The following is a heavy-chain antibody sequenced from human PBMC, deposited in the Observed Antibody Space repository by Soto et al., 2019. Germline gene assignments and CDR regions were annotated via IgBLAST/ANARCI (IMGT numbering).Heavy chain of an antibody. CDR2: ISGSGGST. J-gene: IGHJ6*02. D-gene: IGHD3-3*01. V-gene: IGHV3-23*01. Sequence: EVQLLESGGGLVQPGGSLRLSCAASGFTFSSYAMSWVRQAPGKGLEWVSAISGSGGSTYYADSVKGRFTISRDNSKNTLYLQMNSLRAEDTAVYYCAKESGFLEWLSSSYNYYYGMDVWGQGTTVTVSS. CDR3: AKESGFLEWLSSSYNYYYGMDV. CDR1: GFTFSSYA.